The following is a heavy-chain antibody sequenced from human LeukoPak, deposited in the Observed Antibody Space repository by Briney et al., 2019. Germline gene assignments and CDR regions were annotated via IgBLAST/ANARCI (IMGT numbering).Heavy chain of an antibody. D-gene: IGHD2-15*01. CDR3: ARVVYGSLAI. V-gene: IGHV3-7*01. CDR1: GITFSTYW. CDR2: IKQDGSEK. J-gene: IGHJ3*02. Sequence: GGSLRHSCAASGITFSTYWMSWVRQAPGKGLEWVANIKQDGSEKDYVDSVKGRFTISRDNAKKSLYLEMNSLRVEDTAVYYCARVVYGSLAIRGQGTMVTISS.